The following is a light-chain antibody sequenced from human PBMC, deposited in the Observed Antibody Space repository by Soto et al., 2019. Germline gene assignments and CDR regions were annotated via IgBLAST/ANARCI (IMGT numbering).Light chain of an antibody. CDR1: QSVSRN. V-gene: IGKV3-15*01. CDR3: KHYHYWWT. CDR2: GAS. Sequence: EIVMTQSPATLSVSAGERATLSCRASQSVSRNLAWYQQKPGQAPRLLIYGASTRATGIPARFSGSGSGTDFTLTISSLLSEDFAVYYCKHYHYWWTFAQGTKGDIK. J-gene: IGKJ1*01.